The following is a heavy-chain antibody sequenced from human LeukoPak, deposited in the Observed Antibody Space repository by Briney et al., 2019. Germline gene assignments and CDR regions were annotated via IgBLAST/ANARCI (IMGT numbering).Heavy chain of an antibody. CDR2: IYYSGST. D-gene: IGHD3-22*01. CDR1: GGSISSYY. V-gene: IGHV4-30-4*01. Sequence: SETLSLTCTVSGGSISSYYWSWIRQPPGKGLEWIGYIYYSGSTYYNPSLKSRVTISVDTSKNQFSLKLSSVTAADTAVYYCARGDEYYYDSSGYYGGFDYWGQGTLVTVSS. CDR3: ARGDEYYYDSSGYYGGFDY. J-gene: IGHJ4*02.